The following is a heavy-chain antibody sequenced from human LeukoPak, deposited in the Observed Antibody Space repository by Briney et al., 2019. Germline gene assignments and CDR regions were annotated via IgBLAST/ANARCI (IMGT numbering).Heavy chain of an antibody. D-gene: IGHD6-13*01. CDR3: ARGEDIAAAGGLSVY. J-gene: IGHJ4*02. CDR2: IYYSGST. Sequence: SETLSLTCTVSGGSISSYYWSWIRQPPGKGLEWIGYIYYSGSTNYNPSLKSRVTISVDTPKNQFSLKLSSVTAADTAVYYCARGEDIAAAGGLSVYWGQGTLVTVSS. V-gene: IGHV4-59*01. CDR1: GGSISSYY.